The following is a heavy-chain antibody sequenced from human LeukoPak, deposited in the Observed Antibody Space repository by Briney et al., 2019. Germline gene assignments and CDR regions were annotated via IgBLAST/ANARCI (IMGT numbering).Heavy chain of an antibody. Sequence: EPSETLSLTCAVYGGSFSGYYWSWIRQPPGKGLEWIGEINHSGSTNYNPSLKSRVTISVDTSKNRFSLKLSSVTAADTAVYYCARHRTTGTGNWFDPWGQGTLVTVSS. D-gene: IGHD1-1*01. V-gene: IGHV4-34*01. CDR3: ARHRTTGTGNWFDP. CDR2: INHSGST. CDR1: GGSFSGYY. J-gene: IGHJ5*02.